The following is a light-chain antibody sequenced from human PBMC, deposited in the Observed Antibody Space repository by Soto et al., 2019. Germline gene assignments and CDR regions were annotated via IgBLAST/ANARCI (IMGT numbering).Light chain of an antibody. V-gene: IGLV2-14*01. CDR2: EVS. CDR3: SSYTSSNTLEV. CDR1: SSDVGGSNY. Sequence: QSVLIQPASVSGSPRQSITISCTGTSSDVGGSNYVSWYQHHPHRAPKLLIFEVSYRPSGVSNRFSGSKSGNTASLTISGLQAEDEADYYCSSYTSSNTLEVFGIGTKVTVL. J-gene: IGLJ1*01.